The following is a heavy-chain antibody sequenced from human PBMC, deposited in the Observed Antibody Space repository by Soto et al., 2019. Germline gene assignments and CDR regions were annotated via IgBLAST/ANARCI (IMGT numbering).Heavy chain of an antibody. CDR1: GGSISSGGYY. D-gene: IGHD6-13*01. CDR3: AREKTLTGIAAAGPRRYFDY. J-gene: IGHJ4*02. V-gene: IGHV4-31*03. CDR2: IYYSGST. Sequence: QVQLQESGPGLVKPSQTLSLTCTVSGGSISSGGYYWSWIRQHPGKGLEWIGYIYYSGSTYYNPSLKSRVTISVDTSKNQFSLKLSSVTAADTAVYYCAREKTLTGIAAAGPRRYFDYWGQGTLVTVSS.